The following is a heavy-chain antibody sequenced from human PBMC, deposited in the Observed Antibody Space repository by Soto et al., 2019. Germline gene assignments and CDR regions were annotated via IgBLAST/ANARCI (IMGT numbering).Heavy chain of an antibody. V-gene: IGHV4-59*01. CDR1: GGSISSYY. Sequence: QVQLQESGPGLVKPSEPLSLTCNLSGGSISSYYSSWIRQPPGKGLEWIGYMYYSGSTNYDPSLKRRCTISVDTSKNQYSLKLSSVTAADTAVYYCARRYGTTFDYWGQGTLGTVSS. CDR2: MYYSGST. J-gene: IGHJ4*02. CDR3: ARRYGTTFDY. D-gene: IGHD1-7*01.